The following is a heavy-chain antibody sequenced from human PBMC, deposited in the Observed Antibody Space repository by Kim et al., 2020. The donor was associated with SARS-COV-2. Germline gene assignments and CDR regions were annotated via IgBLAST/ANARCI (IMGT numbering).Heavy chain of an antibody. V-gene: IGHV3-9*01. J-gene: IGHJ1*01. CDR2: ISWNSGNI. Sequence: GGSPRLSCAASGFTFDDYAMHWVRQVPGKGLEWVSGISWNSGNIAYADSVKGRFTISRDNAKNSLYLQMNSLRVEDTALYYCAKDGYCSGGSCQTPLKYFQHWGQGTLVTVSS. D-gene: IGHD2-15*01. CDR1: GFTFDDYA. CDR3: AKDGYCSGGSCQTPLKYFQH.